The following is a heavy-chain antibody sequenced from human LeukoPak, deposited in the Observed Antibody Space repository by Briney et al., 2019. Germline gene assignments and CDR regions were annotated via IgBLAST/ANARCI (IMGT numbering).Heavy chain of an antibody. D-gene: IGHD3-22*01. Sequence: PGGSLRLSCVVSGFTFNRCWMNWVRQAPGKGLEWVAVISYDGSNKYYADSVKGRFTISRDNSKNTLYLQMNSLRAEDTAVYYCAREYYYDSSGYYVRLGAFDIWGQGTMVTVSS. CDR1: GFTFNRCW. V-gene: IGHV3-30-3*01. CDR2: ISYDGSNK. J-gene: IGHJ3*02. CDR3: AREYYYDSSGYYVRLGAFDI.